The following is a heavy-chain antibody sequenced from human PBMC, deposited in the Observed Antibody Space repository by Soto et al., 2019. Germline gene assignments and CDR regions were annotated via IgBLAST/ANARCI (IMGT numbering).Heavy chain of an antibody. J-gene: IGHJ6*02. Sequence: ASVKVSCKASGYTFTSYYMHWVRQAPGQGLEWMGIINPSGGSTSYAQKFQGRVTMTRDTSTSTVYMELSSLRSEDTAVYYCARDPPIFGVVSPPRYYYGMDVWGQGTTVTVSS. V-gene: IGHV1-46*01. D-gene: IGHD3-3*01. CDR3: ARDPPIFGVVSPPRYYYGMDV. CDR1: GYTFTSYY. CDR2: INPSGGST.